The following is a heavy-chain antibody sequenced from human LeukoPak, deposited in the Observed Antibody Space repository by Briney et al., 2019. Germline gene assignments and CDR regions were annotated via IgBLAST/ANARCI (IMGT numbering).Heavy chain of an antibody. J-gene: IGHJ4*02. Sequence: PGGSLRLSCAASGFTFSSYAMSWVRQAPGKGLEWVSAISGSGGSTYYADSVKGRFTISRDNSKNTLYLQMNSLRAEDTAVYYCAKDIYYYGSGSYYNALDYWGQGTLVTVSS. CDR1: GFTFSSYA. D-gene: IGHD3-10*01. CDR2: ISGSGGST. CDR3: AKDIYYYGSGSYYNALDY. V-gene: IGHV3-23*01.